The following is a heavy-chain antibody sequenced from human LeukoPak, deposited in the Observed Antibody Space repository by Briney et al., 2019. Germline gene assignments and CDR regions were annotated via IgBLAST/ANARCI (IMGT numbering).Heavy chain of an antibody. J-gene: IGHJ4*02. Sequence: KASETLSLTCAVYGGSFSGYYWSWIRQPPGKGLEWIGEINHSGSTNYNPSLKSLVTISVDTSRNQFSLKLSSVTAADTAVYYCAGGLGNWGQGTLVTVSS. CDR1: GGSFSGYY. CDR2: INHSGST. V-gene: IGHV4-34*01. CDR3: AGGLGN.